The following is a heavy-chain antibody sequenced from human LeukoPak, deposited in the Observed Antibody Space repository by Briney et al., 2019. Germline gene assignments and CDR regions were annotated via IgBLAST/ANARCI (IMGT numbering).Heavy chain of an antibody. J-gene: IGHJ4*02. Sequence: GGSLRLSCASSGFTFNSYWMHWVRQAPGKGLVWVSRINSGGDSRVYADSVKGRFAISRDNANNSLYLQMNSLRAEDTAVYYCARDGGSYFGGYLDYWGQGTLVTVSS. V-gene: IGHV3-74*01. CDR2: INSGGDSR. CDR1: GFTFNSYW. CDR3: ARDGGSYFGGYLDY. D-gene: IGHD1-26*01.